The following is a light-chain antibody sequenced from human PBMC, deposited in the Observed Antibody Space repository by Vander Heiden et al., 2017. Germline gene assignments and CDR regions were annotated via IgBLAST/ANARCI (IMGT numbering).Light chain of an antibody. CDR2: GAS. CDR1: QSVSSSY. V-gene: IGKV3-20*01. J-gene: IGKJ1*01. CDR3: QQYGSSPWT. Sequence: EIVLTQSPGTLSLSPGERATLSCRASQSVSSSYLAWYQQKPGQAPRLLIYGASRRATGIPDRFSGSGSRTDFTLTISRLEPEDFAVYYCQQYGSSPWTFGQGTKVEIK.